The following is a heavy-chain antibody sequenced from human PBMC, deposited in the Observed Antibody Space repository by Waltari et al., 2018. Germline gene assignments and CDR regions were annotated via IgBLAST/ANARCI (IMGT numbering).Heavy chain of an antibody. V-gene: IGHV3-23*01. D-gene: IGHD2-2*01. CDR1: GFSFSSYA. Sequence: EVQLLESGGGLVQPGGSLRLSCAASGFSFSSYAMTWVRQAPGKGLEWVSTISGSGGSSYYADSLKGRFTISRDTSKSTLYLQMNSLRAEDTAVYYCAKGPGTSWRWFDPWGQGTLVTVSS. J-gene: IGHJ5*02. CDR3: AKGPGTSWRWFDP. CDR2: ISGSGGSS.